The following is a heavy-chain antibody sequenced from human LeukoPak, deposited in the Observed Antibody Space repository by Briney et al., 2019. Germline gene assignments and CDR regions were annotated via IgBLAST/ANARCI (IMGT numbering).Heavy chain of an antibody. CDR3: ARRRYYDSTGYFE. CDR1: GDYISSSSYY. J-gene: IGHJ4*02. Sequence: SETLSLTCAVSGDYISSSSYYWGWIRQSPGTGLEWIGDIYHSGRTYYNPSLKSRVAISIDTSKNQFSLRLRSMTAADTAVFYCARRRYYDSTGYFEWGQGTLVTVSS. D-gene: IGHD3-22*01. V-gene: IGHV4-39*01. CDR2: IYHSGRT.